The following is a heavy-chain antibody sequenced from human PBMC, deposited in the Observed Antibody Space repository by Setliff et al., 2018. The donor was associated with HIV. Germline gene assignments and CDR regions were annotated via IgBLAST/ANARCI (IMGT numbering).Heavy chain of an antibody. CDR3: SKVSEHITSSGSFYYYMDV. CDR1: GGTFNINA. Sequence: SVKVSCKASGGTFNINAVTWVRQAPGQGLEWVGAIIPLFGTANYAQKFQGRVTITADDSTSTVYMEVRSLRSADTAVYYCSKVSEHITSSGSFYYYMDVWGEGTTVTVSS. D-gene: IGHD6-6*01. J-gene: IGHJ6*03. CDR2: IIPLFGTA. V-gene: IGHV1-69*13.